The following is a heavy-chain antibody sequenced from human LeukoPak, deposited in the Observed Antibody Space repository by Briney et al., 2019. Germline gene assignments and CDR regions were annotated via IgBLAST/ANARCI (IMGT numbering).Heavy chain of an antibody. J-gene: IGHJ5*02. V-gene: IGHV3-11*01. CDR1: GFTFSDYY. CDR3: ATTGLLGDIP. D-gene: IGHD2-21*01. Sequence: GGSLRLSCAASGFTFSDYYMSWIRQAPGKGLEWLSYISKNGKSIYYADSVKGRFTISRDNAKKSVYLQMNSLRAEDTAVYYCATTGLLGDIPWGQGTLVTVSS. CDR2: ISKNGKSI.